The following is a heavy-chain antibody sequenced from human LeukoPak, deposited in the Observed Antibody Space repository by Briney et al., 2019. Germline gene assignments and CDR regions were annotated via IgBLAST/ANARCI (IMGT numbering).Heavy chain of an antibody. CDR2: IYYSGST. J-gene: IGHJ4*02. CDR3: ARVHDFWSGEHDY. CDR1: GGSISSGDYY. V-gene: IGHV4-30-4*08. Sequence: PSQTLSLTCTVSGGSISSGDYYWSWIRQPPGKGLEWIGYIYYSGSTYYNPSLKSRVTISVDTSKNQFSLKPSSVSAADTAVYYCARVHDFWSGEHDYWGQGTLVTVSS. D-gene: IGHD3-3*01.